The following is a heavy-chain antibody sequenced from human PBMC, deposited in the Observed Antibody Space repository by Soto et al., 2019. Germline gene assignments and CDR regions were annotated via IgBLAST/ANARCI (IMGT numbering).Heavy chain of an antibody. V-gene: IGHV3-43*01. CDR1: GFTFDDYT. CDR3: AKDGRYSSGWLHAVFDY. Sequence: GGSLRLSCAASGFTFDDYTMHWVRQAPGKGLEWVSLISWDGGSTYYADSVKGRFTISRDNSKNSLYLQMNSLRTEDTALYYCAKDGRYSSGWLHAVFDYWGQGT. J-gene: IGHJ4*02. CDR2: ISWDGGST. D-gene: IGHD6-19*01.